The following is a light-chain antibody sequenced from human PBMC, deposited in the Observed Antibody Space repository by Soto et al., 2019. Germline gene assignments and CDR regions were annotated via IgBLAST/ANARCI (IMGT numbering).Light chain of an antibody. J-gene: IGKJ5*01. CDR1: QGISSY. CDR2: AAS. Sequence: DIQLTQSPSFLSASVGDRVTITCRASQGISSYLAWYQQKPGKAPKLLIYAASTLQSGVPSRFSGSGFGTEFTLTISSLQPEDFATYYCQQLNSYHITFGQGTRLEIK. CDR3: QQLNSYHIT. V-gene: IGKV1-9*01.